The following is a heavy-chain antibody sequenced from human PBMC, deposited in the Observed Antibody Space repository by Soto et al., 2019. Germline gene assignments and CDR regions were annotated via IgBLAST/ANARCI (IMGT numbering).Heavy chain of an antibody. V-gene: IGHV4-59*01. D-gene: IGHD4-17*01. CDR2: ISHTGRT. Sequence: SETLSLTCSVSTGSMRTYYWTWIRQSPGKGLEWIGQISHTGRTKYNPSLESRVTISVDTSRKQFSLKLTSVTAADTALYYCARDDTTGLFDFWGQGTLVTV. J-gene: IGHJ4*02. CDR1: TGSMRTYY. CDR3: ARDDTTGLFDF.